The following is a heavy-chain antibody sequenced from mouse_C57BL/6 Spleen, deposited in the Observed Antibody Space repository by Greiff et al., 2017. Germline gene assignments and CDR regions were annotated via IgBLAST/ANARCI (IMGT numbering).Heavy chain of an antibody. Sequence: QVQLKESGPGLVQPSQSLSITCTVSGFSLTSYGVHWVRQSPGKGLEWLGVIWSGGGTDYNAAFIFRLSISEDNSKSQVFFKMNSLQADAPTRYYCARSLYGYDYAMYYWGQGTSVTVSS. D-gene: IGHD2-2*01. CDR2: IWSGGGT. V-gene: IGHV2-2*01. CDR1: GFSLTSYG. J-gene: IGHJ4*01. CDR3: ARSLYGYDYAMYY.